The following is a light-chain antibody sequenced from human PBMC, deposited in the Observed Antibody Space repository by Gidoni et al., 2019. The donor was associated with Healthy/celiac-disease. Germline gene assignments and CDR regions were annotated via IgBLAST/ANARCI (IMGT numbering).Light chain of an antibody. V-gene: IGKV1-33*01. CDR1: QDISNY. CDR2: DAS. CDR3: QQYDNLPIT. J-gene: IGKJ5*01. Sequence: DIQMTPSPSSLSASVGDRVTITCQPSQDISNYLNWYQQKPGKAPKLLIYDASNLETGVPSRFSGSGSGTDFTFTISSLQPEDIATYYCQQYDNLPITFGQGTRLEIK.